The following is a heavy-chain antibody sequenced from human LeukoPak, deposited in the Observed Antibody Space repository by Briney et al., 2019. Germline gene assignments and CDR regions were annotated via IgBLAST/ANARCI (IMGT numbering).Heavy chain of an antibody. CDR1: GYSISSGYY. D-gene: IGHD3-10*01. V-gene: IGHV4-38-2*01. J-gene: IGHJ4*02. CDR3: ARQDDEYYYGSGSYFDY. CDR2: IYQSGST. Sequence: SETLSLTCAVSGYSISSGYYWGWIRQPPGKGLEWSGSIYQSGSTYYNPSLKSRVTISVDTSKNQFSLKLSSVTAADTAVYYCARQDDEYYYGSGSYFDYWGQGTLVTVSS.